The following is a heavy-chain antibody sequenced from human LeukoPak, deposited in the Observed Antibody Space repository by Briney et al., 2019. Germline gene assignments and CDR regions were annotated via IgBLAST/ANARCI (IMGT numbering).Heavy chain of an antibody. D-gene: IGHD1-26*01. CDR2: ISGSGGST. J-gene: IGHJ4*02. V-gene: IGHV3-23*01. CDR3: ANGGATTSYFGY. Sequence: GGSLRLSCAAPGFTYSSYAMSWVRQAPGKGLEWVSAISGSGGSTYYADSVKGRFNISRDNSKNTLYLQMNSLRAEDTAVYYCANGGATTSYFGYWGQGTLVTVSS. CDR1: GFTYSSYA.